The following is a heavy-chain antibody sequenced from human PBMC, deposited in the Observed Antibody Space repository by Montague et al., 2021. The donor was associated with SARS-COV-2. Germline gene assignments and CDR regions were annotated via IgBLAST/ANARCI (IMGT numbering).Heavy chain of an antibody. CDR2: IYSGGST. CDR3: ARDRRYYDILTGYYSAFDI. Sequence: SLRPSCAASGFTVSSNYMSWVRQAPGKGLEWVSVIYSGGSTYYADSVKGRFTISRDNSKNTLYLQMNSLRAEDTAVYYCARDRRYYDILTGYYSAFDIWGQGTMVTVSS. J-gene: IGHJ3*02. V-gene: IGHV3-53*01. D-gene: IGHD3-9*01. CDR1: GFTVSSNY.